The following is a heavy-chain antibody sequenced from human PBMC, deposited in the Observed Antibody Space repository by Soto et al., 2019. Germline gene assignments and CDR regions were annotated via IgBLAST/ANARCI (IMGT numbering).Heavy chain of an antibody. CDR1: GFSLSTSGVG. CDR3: VLRRVVVVAATRRELGFDP. V-gene: IGHV2-5*02. Sequence: SGPTLVNPTQTLTLTCTFSGFSLSTSGVGVGWIRQSPGKALEWLGFIFWDDDKRYNPSLKSRLTITKDASKIQVVLTMTNMDPVDTATYYCVLRRVVVVAATRRELGFDPWGQGTLVTVSS. D-gene: IGHD2-15*01. CDR2: IFWDDDK. J-gene: IGHJ5*02.